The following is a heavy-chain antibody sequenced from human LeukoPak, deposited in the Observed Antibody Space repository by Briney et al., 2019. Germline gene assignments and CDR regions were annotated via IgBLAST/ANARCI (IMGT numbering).Heavy chain of an antibody. J-gene: IGHJ4*02. Sequence: GSLRLSCVASGFTFSSYWMHWVRQDPRKGLVWVSRINGDGRNINYADSVRGRFTISRDNAKNTLYLQMNTLRVEDTAVYYCAKTVTFENNAWRQTFDYWGQGTLVTVSS. D-gene: IGHD3-16*01. CDR1: GFTFSSYW. CDR2: INGDGRNI. V-gene: IGHV3-74*01. CDR3: AKTVTFENNAWRQTFDY.